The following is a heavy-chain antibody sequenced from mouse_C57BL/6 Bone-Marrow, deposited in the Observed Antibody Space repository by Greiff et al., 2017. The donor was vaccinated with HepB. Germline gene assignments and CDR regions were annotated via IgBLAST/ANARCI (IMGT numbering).Heavy chain of an antibody. CDR3: AKHGLRRDDYAIDY. D-gene: IGHD2-4*01. Sequence: EVMLVESGGGLVKPGGSLKLSCAASGFTFSDYGMHWVRKAPEKGLEWVAYISSGSSTNYYADTVKGRFTISRDNAKNTLFLQMTSLRSEDTAMYSCAKHGLRRDDYAIDYWGQGTPVTVSS. J-gene: IGHJ4*01. V-gene: IGHV5-17*01. CDR2: ISSGSSTN. CDR1: GFTFSDYG.